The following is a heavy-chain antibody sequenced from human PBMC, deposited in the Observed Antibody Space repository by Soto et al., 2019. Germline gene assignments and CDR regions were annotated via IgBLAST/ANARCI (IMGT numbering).Heavy chain of an antibody. D-gene: IGHD3-3*01. Sequence: SETLSLTCTVSGGSISSYYWSWIRQPPGKGLEWIGYIYYSGSTNYNPSLKSRVTISVDTSKNRFSLKLSSVTAADTAVYYCAGDDYDFWSGSTRGFDPWGQGTLVTVSS. J-gene: IGHJ5*02. V-gene: IGHV4-59*01. CDR1: GGSISSYY. CDR2: IYYSGST. CDR3: AGDDYDFWSGSTRGFDP.